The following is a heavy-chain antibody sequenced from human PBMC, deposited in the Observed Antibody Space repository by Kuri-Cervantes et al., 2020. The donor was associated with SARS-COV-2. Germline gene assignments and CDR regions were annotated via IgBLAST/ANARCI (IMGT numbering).Heavy chain of an antibody. V-gene: IGHV1-2*02. J-gene: IGHJ6*03. Sequence: ASVTVSCKASGYTFTDYYMHWVRQAPGQGPEWMGWINPNGDTNSAQKFQGRVTMTRDTSTSTVHMELSRLRFDDTAVFYCARGPPRYCGSSTSCYRGGGYYYYMDVWGKGTTVTVSS. CDR3: ARGPPRYCGSSTSCYRGGGYYYYMDV. CDR1: GYTFTDYY. D-gene: IGHD2-2*02. CDR2: INPNGDT.